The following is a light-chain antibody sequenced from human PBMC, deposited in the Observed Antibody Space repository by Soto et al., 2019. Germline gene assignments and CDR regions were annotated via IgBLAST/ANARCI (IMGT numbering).Light chain of an antibody. CDR2: STN. CDR3: LLYYGGQLGV. V-gene: IGLV7-43*01. J-gene: IGLJ2*01. Sequence: QTVVTQEPSLTVSAGETVTLTCATSTGAVTSGYYPNWFQQKPGQAPRALIYSTNNKYSWTPARFSGSLLGGKAALTLSGVQPEDEPDYYCLLYYGGQLGVFGGGTKLTVL. CDR1: TGAVTSGYY.